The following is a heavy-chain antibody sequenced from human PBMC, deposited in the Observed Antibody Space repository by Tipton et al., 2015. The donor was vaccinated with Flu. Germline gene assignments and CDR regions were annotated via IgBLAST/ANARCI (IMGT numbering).Heavy chain of an antibody. Sequence: TLSLTCAVYGGSFSGYYWSWIRQPPGKGLEWIGEINHSGSTNYNPSLKSRVTISVDTSKNQFSLKLSSVTAADTAVYYCARGPVNSTLWFDPWGQGTLATVSS. CDR2: INHSGST. V-gene: IGHV4-34*01. D-gene: IGHD4-17*01. CDR1: GGSFSGYY. J-gene: IGHJ5*02. CDR3: ARGPVNSTLWFDP.